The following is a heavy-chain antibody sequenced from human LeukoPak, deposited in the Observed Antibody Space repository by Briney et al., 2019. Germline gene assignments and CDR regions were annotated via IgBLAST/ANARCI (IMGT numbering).Heavy chain of an antibody. CDR1: GFTFSSYA. V-gene: IGHV3-23*01. CDR3: AKILLWFGELYDY. CDR2: ISGSGGST. Sequence: GGSLRLSCAASGFTFSSYAMSWVRQAPGKGLEWVSAISGSGGSTYYADSVKGRFTISRDNSKNTLYLQMNSQRAEDTAVYYCAKILLWFGELYDYWGQGTLVTVSS. J-gene: IGHJ4*02. D-gene: IGHD3-10*01.